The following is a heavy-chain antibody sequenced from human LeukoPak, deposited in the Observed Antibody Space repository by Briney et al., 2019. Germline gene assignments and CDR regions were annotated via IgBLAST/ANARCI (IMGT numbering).Heavy chain of an antibody. J-gene: IGHJ4*02. CDR2: ISGSGGST. Sequence: GGSLRLSCAASGFTFSSYAMSWVRQAPGKGLEWVSAISGSGGSTYYADSVEGRFTISRDNSKNTLYLQMNSLRAEDTAVYYCAKDEKVVVVAATGYWGQGTLVTVSS. V-gene: IGHV3-23*01. D-gene: IGHD2-15*01. CDR3: AKDEKVVVVAATGY. CDR1: GFTFSSYA.